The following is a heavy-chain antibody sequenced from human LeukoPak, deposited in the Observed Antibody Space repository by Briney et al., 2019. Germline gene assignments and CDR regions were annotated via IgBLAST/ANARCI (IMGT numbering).Heavy chain of an antibody. CDR3: AADPLGGSDFWSGLDP. V-gene: IGHV1-58*02. CDR1: GFTFTSSA. Sequence: SVKVSCKASGFTFTSSAMQWVRQARGQRLEWIGWTVVGSGNTNYAQKFQERVTITRDMSTSTAYMELSSLRSEDTAVYYCAADPLGGSDFWSGLDPWGQGTLVTVSS. D-gene: IGHD3-3*01. J-gene: IGHJ5*02. CDR2: TVVGSGNT.